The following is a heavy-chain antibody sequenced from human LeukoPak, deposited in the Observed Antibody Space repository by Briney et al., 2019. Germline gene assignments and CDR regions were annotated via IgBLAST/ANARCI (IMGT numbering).Heavy chain of an antibody. CDR3: ARGGRSYYDSSGYYYS. D-gene: IGHD3-22*01. V-gene: IGHV4-34*01. J-gene: IGHJ4*02. Sequence: PSETLSLTCTVYGGSFSDYYWSWIRQPPGKGLEWIGEINHIGSTNYSPSLKSRVTISVDTSNNQFSLKLSSVTAADTAVYYCARGGRSYYDSSGYYYSWGQGILVTASS. CDR1: GGSFSDYY. CDR2: INHIGST.